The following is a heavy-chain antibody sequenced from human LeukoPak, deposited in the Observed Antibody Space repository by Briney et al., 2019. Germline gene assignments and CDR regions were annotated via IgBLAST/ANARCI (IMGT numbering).Heavy chain of an antibody. Sequence: GASVKISCKAFGGTFSSYAISWVRQAPGHGLGWIGGIIPIFGTANYAQKFQGRVTLTRDTSANTAYMELSSLRSEDMAVYYCARDSGGYSFGAFNIWGQGTMVTVSS. D-gene: IGHD1-26*01. V-gene: IGHV1-69*05. J-gene: IGHJ3*02. CDR1: GGTFSSYA. CDR2: IIPIFGTA. CDR3: ARDSGGYSFGAFNI.